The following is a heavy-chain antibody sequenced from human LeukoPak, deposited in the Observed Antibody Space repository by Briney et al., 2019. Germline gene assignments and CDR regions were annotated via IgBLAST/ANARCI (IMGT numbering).Heavy chain of an antibody. V-gene: IGHV4-34*01. CDR3: ASTRPRITMVRGAKKAPRCFDY. Sequence: SETLSLTCTVSGGSISSYYWSWIRQPPGKGLEWIGEINHSGSTNYNPSLKSRVTISVDTSKNQFSLKLSSVTAADTAVYYCASTRPRITMVRGAKKAPRCFDYWGQGTLVTVSS. CDR1: GGSISSYY. D-gene: IGHD3-10*01. CDR2: INHSGST. J-gene: IGHJ4*02.